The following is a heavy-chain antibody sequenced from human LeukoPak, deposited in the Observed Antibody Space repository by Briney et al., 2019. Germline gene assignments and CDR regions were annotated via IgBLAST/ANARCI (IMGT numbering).Heavy chain of an antibody. J-gene: IGHJ3*02. D-gene: IGHD3-10*01. CDR1: GFTFSDYY. CDR3: ARGDPGYYGSGCYYNHLDDAFDI. Sequence: PGGSLRLSCAASGFTFSDYYMSWIRQAPGKGLEWVSYISSSGSTIYYADSVKGRFTISRDNAKNSLYLQMNSLRAEDTAVYYCARGDPGYYGSGCYYNHLDDAFDIWGQGTMATVSS. V-gene: IGHV3-11*04. CDR2: ISSSGSTI.